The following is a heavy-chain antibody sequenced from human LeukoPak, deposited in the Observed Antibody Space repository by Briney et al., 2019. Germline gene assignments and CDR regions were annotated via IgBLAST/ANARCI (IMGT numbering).Heavy chain of an antibody. J-gene: IGHJ4*02. D-gene: IGHD3-22*01. CDR2: IYSGGST. CDR3: AMETRSGYYYY. V-gene: IGHV3-53*01. CDR1: GFTVSTNY. Sequence: GGSLRLSCAASGFTVSTNYMTWVRQAPGKGLEWVSVIYSGGSTYYADSVKGRFTISRDNSKNTLYLQMNSLRAEDTAVYYCAMETRSGYYYYWGQGTLVTVSS.